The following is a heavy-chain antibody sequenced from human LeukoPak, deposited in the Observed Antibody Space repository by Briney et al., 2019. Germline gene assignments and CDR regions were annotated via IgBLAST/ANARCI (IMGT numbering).Heavy chain of an antibody. CDR2: IYSGGST. D-gene: IGHD2-21*01. J-gene: IGHJ1*01. CDR3: ASAREYCGSAECYEYFQH. V-gene: IGHV3-53*01. Sequence: RSGGSLRLSCAASGVTVGTNSMSWARQSPGKGLEWVSVIYSGGSTYNADSVNGRFTVSRDNSRNTLFLQMNNLRAEDTALYFCASAREYCGSAECYEYFQHWGQGTLVIVSS. CDR1: GVTVGTNS.